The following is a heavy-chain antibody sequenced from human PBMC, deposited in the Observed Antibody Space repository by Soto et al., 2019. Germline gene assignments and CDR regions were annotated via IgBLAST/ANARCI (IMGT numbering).Heavy chain of an antibody. J-gene: IGHJ3*02. CDR1: VLTFSSYP. CDR2: IAANGGAA. D-gene: IGHD4-17*01. CDR3: GKDPNGDYVGAFDI. V-gene: IGHV3-23*01. Sequence: VGPLRLSCAPSVLTFSSYPMSWVRQAPGKGPEWVAGIAANGGAAYLADSVKGRFTISRDNSKNTLYLQMNSLRPDDTALYYCGKDPNGDYVGAFDICGQGTMVTVSS.